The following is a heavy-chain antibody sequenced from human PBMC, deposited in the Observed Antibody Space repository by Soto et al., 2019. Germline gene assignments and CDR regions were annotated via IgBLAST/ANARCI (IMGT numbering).Heavy chain of an antibody. CDR3: TTGPKDPVYYYYYYGMDV. CDR2: IKSKTDGGTT. D-gene: IGHD2-8*01. J-gene: IGHJ6*02. V-gene: IGHV3-15*07. Sequence: PGGSLRLSCAASGFTFSNAWMNWVRQAPGKGLEWVGRIKSKTDGGTTDYAAPVKGRFTISRDDSKNTLYLQMNSLKTEDTAVYYCTTGPKDPVYYYYYYGMDVWGQGTTVTVSS. CDR1: GFTFSNAW.